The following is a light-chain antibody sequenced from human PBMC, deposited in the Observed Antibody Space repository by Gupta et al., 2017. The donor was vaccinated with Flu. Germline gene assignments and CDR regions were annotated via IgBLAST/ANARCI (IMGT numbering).Light chain of an antibody. CDR3: QSYDNSLSGSKV. J-gene: IGLJ3*02. Sequence: QFVLTQPPSVSGAPGPRVTISCTGSTSNIGAGYDVHWYQQVPGRAPKRLIFGNNNRPSGVADRFSGSKSGTSAYLAIAGLQAEDEADYDGQSYDNSLSGSKVFGGGTKLTVL. CDR1: TSNIGAGYD. V-gene: IGLV1-40*01. CDR2: GNN.